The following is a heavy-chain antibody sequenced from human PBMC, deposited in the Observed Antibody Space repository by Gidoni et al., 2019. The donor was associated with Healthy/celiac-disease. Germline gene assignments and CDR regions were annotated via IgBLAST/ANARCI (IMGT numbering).Heavy chain of an antibody. V-gene: IGHV3-23*01. D-gene: IGHD6-19*01. CDR3: SKDLGVGYSSCLFGLGDYFDY. CDR1: GFTFSSYA. CDR2: IRCNCWRP. Sequence: EVQLLESGGGLVQPGGSLRLSCAASGFTFSSYAMSWGRQAPGKGLEWVLGIRCNCWRPFQRSLVKGPVTISQDNSQDTVFLAINSLEAEDTAVIYRSKDLGVGYSSCLFGLGDYFDYWGQGTLVTVSS. J-gene: IGHJ4*02.